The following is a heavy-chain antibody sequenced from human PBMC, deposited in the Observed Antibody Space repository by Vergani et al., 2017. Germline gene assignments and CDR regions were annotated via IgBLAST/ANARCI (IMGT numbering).Heavy chain of an antibody. CDR2: IDTANGRP. J-gene: IGHJ4*02. CDR3: ARGLSRDEYNVLHY. CDR1: GYIFYGHL. Sequence: QVQLEQSGSELREPGASVKVSCKASGYIFYGHLLNWLRQAPGQGLEGLGWIDTANGRPTYAQGFRGRFVFSVDTSVDSAYLEISSLKADDTAVYYCARGLSRDEYNVLHYWGQGSLVTVSS. D-gene: IGHD5-24*01. V-gene: IGHV7-4-1*02.